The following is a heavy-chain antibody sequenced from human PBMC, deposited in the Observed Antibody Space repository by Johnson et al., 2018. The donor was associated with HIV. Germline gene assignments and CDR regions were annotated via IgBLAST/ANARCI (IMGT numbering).Heavy chain of an antibody. CDR3: ARDLYYGSGSSVAFDI. CDR1: GFTFRSYA. Sequence: VQLVESGGGLVQPGGSLRLSCAASGFTFRSYAMGWVRQAPGEGLEWVSVVSATGDSTYYADSVKGRFTISRDNSKNTLYVQMNSLRAEDTALYYCARDLYYGSGSSVAFDIWGQGTMVTVSS. CDR2: VSATGDST. J-gene: IGHJ3*02. V-gene: IGHV3-23*04. D-gene: IGHD3-10*01.